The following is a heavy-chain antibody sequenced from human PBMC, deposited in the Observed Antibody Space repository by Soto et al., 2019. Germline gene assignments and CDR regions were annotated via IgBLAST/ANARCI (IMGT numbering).Heavy chain of an antibody. CDR1: GASVSSGSYQ. CDR2: ISFTGST. Sequence: PSETLSLTCAVSGASVSSGSYQWSWIRQSPGKGLEWIGFISFTGSTNSNPSLKSRVTFSVDASKNHFSLKLTSVTAADTALYFCARLQFYDFWSGSDPLVVWGQGTTVTVSS. CDR3: ARLQFYDFWSGSDPLVV. J-gene: IGHJ6*02. V-gene: IGHV4-61*01. D-gene: IGHD3-3*01.